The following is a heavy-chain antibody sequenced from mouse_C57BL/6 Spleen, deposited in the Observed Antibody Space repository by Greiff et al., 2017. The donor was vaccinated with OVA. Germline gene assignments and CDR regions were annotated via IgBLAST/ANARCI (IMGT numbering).Heavy chain of an antibody. CDR3: ARLRGNVSYFDY. J-gene: IGHJ2*01. CDR1: GYTFTSYG. Sequence: QVQLQQSGAELARPGASVKLSCKASGYTFTSYGISWVKQRTGQGLEWIGEIYPRSGNTYYNEKFKGKATLTADKSSSTAYMGLRSLTSEDSAVYFCARLRGNVSYFDYWGQGTTLTVSS. CDR2: IYPRSGNT. V-gene: IGHV1-81*01.